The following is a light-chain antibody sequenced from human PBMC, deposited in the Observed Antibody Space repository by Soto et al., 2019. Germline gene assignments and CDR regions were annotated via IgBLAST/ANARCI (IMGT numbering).Light chain of an antibody. CDR3: QQLNIFPPLFT. Sequence: DIQLTQSPFFLSASVGDRVTITCRASQGIRSYLAWYQQRPGQAPELLIYGASTLRTGVASRFSGSGSGTEFTLTISSLQHEDFATYFCQQLNIFPPLFTFGPGTKVDIK. CDR1: QGIRSY. J-gene: IGKJ3*01. CDR2: GAS. V-gene: IGKV1-9*01.